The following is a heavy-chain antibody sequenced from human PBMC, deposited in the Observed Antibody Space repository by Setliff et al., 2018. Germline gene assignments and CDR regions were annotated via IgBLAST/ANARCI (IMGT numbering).Heavy chain of an antibody. V-gene: IGHV4-4*07. D-gene: IGHD6-19*01. CDR1: GGSISSYS. J-gene: IGHJ6*03. CDR2: IYIGGSA. Sequence: SETLSLTCTVSGGSISSYSWSWIRQPAGKGLEWIGHIYIGGSANYNPSLKSRATMSIDTSKNQFSLKLNSVTAADMAVYYCAREQWLDPPGYYYMDVWAKVTTVTVYS. CDR3: AREQWLDPPGYYYMDV.